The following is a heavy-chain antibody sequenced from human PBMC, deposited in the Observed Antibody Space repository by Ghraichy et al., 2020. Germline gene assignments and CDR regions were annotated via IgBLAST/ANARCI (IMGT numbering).Heavy chain of an antibody. V-gene: IGHV3-48*02. Sequence: GESLNISCAASGFTFSSYSMNWVRQAPGKDLEWVSYISSSSSTIYYADSVKGRFTISRDNAKNSLYLQMNSLRDEDTAVYYCARDDSYGRAYYYGMDVWGQGTTVTVSS. J-gene: IGHJ6*02. D-gene: IGHD5-18*01. CDR1: GFTFSSYS. CDR3: ARDDSYGRAYYYGMDV. CDR2: ISSSSSTI.